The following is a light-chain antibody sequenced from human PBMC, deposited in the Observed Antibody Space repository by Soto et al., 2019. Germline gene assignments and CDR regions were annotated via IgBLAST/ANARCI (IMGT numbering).Light chain of an antibody. Sequence: DIQLTQSPSSLSASVGDRVTITCRASQSISSYLNWYQQKPGKAPKLLIYVAATLQSGVPSRFSGSGSGTDYTLTISGMLHEDFTTYYCQQRFTTPISFGQGTLLEIK. CDR1: QSISSY. J-gene: IGKJ5*01. V-gene: IGKV1-39*01. CDR3: QQRFTTPIS. CDR2: VAA.